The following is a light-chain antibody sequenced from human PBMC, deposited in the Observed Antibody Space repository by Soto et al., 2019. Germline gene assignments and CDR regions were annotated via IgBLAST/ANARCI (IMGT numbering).Light chain of an antibody. CDR3: QQYGSSGT. V-gene: IGKV3-20*01. CDR2: GAS. CDR1: QSVSNNY. Sequence: EIVLTQSPGTLSLSPGERATLSCRASQSVSNNYLAWYQQKPGQAPRLLIYGASNRATGIPDRFSGSGSGTYLTLDISRLEPEDFAVYYCQQYGSSGTVGQRTKVDIK. J-gene: IGKJ1*01.